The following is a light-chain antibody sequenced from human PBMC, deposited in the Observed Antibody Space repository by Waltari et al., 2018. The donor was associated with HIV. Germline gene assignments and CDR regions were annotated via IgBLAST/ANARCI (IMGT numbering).Light chain of an antibody. Sequence: DIQMTQSPSPLSASVGDRVTITCRASQSISSWLAWFQQKPGTVPKLLIYKASSIQSGVPSRFSGSGSGTEFTLTIDSLQPDDFATYYCQQYSRYRYTFGQGTNLELK. CDR1: QSISSW. CDR2: KAS. CDR3: QQYSRYRYT. J-gene: IGKJ2*01. V-gene: IGKV1-5*03.